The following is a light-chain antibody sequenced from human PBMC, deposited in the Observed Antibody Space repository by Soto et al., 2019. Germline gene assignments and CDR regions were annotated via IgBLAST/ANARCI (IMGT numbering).Light chain of an antibody. CDR3: CSYADSSTQ. Sequence: QSALTQPASESRSPGQSITIWSTGTSSDVGSYNVVSWYQQHPGKAPKLMIYEVSKRPSGVSNRFSGSKSGNTASLTISGLQAEDEADYFCCSYADSSTQFGGGTKVTVL. J-gene: IGLJ2*01. V-gene: IGLV2-23*02. CDR2: EVS. CDR1: SSDVGSYNV.